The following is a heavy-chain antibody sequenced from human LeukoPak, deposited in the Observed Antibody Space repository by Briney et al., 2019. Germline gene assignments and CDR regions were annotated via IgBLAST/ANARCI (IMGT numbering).Heavy chain of an antibody. CDR3: AKDWIQFNRVFDCFDS. CDR1: GFPFETNA. J-gene: IGHJ4*02. V-gene: IGHV3-23*01. D-gene: IGHD5-18*01. CDR2: IGNTET. Sequence: GGSLRLSCATSGFPFETNAMSWVRQAPGKGLEWVATIGNTETFYADSVTGRFTTSRDNPKNTVNLQMNRLRVEDTAIYYCAKDWIQFNRVFDCFDSWGQGTLVTVSS.